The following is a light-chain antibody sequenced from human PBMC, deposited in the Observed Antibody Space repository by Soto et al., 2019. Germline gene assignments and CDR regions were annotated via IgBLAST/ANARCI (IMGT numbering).Light chain of an antibody. Sequence: SVLTQPASVSGSPGQSITMSCTGTSSDVGGYDYVSWYQQHPGKAPKLMISEVSNRPSGVPDRFSGSKSGTSASLAISGLQSEDEADYYCAAWDDSLNRYVFGTGTKVTVL. CDR2: EVS. CDR3: AAWDDSLNRYV. CDR1: SSDVGGYDY. J-gene: IGLJ1*01. V-gene: IGLV2-14*01.